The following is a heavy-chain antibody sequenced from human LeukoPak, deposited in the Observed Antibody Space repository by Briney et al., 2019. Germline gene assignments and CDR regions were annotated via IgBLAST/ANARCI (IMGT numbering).Heavy chain of an antibody. CDR1: GYTFTSYY. J-gene: IGHJ6*03. Sequence: ASVKDSCKASGYTFTSYYMHWVRQAPGQGLEWMGIINPSGGSTSYAQKFQGRVTMTRDTSTSTVYMELSSLRSEDTAVYYCARDTAMVSGPYYYMDVWGKGTTSPSP. V-gene: IGHV1-46*01. CDR3: ARDTAMVSGPYYYMDV. D-gene: IGHD5-18*01. CDR2: INPSGGST.